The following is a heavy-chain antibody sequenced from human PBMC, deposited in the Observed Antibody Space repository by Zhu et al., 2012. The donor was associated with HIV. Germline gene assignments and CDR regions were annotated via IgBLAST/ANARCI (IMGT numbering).Heavy chain of an antibody. J-gene: IGHJ6*03. V-gene: IGHV4-28*01. D-gene: IGHD3-9*01. CDR2: MSYSGST. Sequence: QVQLQESGPGLVKPSDTLSLTCAVSGYSISSSNWWGWIRQPPGKGLEWIAYMSYSGSTYHNVSLKSRVTMSVDTSKNQFSLKLRSVTAVDTAVYYCARIREDILTGFYYYYMDVWGKGTTVTVSS. CDR1: GYSISSSNW. CDR3: ARIREDILTGFYYYYMDV.